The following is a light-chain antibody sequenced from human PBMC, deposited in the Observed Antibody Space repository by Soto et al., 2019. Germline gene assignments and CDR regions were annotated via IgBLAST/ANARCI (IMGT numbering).Light chain of an antibody. CDR1: QSITGW. J-gene: IGKJ1*01. CDR2: KAS. Sequence: DIQMTQSPSILSASVGDRVTITCRASQSITGWLAWYQQKPGKAPKRLIYKASTLESGVPSRFSGSGYGTEFTLTISSLQPDDFASYYCQHYIDFPRTFGPGTKVDI. CDR3: QHYIDFPRT. V-gene: IGKV1-5*03.